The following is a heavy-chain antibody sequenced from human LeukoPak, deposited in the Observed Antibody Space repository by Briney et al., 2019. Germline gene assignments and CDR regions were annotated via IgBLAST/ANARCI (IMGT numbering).Heavy chain of an antibody. V-gene: IGHV4-4*07. CDR3: ARAGYDILTGYYYTFDI. CDR1: GGSISSYY. D-gene: IGHD3-9*01. Sequence: KPSETLSLTCTVSGGSISSYYWSWIRQPAGKGLEWIGRIYTSGSTNYNPSLKSRVTMSVDTSKNQFSLKLSSVTAADTAVYYCARAGYDILTGYYYTFDIWGQGTLVTVSS. J-gene: IGHJ4*02. CDR2: IYTSGST.